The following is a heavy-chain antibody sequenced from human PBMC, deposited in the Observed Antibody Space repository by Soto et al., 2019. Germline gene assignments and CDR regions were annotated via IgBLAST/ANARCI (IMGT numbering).Heavy chain of an antibody. CDR3: ASESCARNMAAVLLER. J-gene: IGHJ4*02. D-gene: IGHD1-1*01. Sequence: ASVRLFWKTSGYFFDDYHRHWVRKAPGQGLEWIGWINPKNGDTNYSQKFQDTVTMTRDTCISTVYIELSRLKSDDTALYYRASESCARNMAAVLLERWGQGTLVTVSS. CDR2: INPKNGDT. CDR1: GYFFDDYH. V-gene: IGHV1-2*02.